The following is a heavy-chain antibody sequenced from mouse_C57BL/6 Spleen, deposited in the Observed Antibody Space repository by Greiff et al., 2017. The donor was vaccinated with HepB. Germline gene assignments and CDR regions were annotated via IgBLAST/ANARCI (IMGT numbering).Heavy chain of an antibody. V-gene: IGHV1-80*01. D-gene: IGHD2-1*01. J-gene: IGHJ4*01. CDR3: AREVGNYYAMDY. CDR1: GYAFSSYW. Sequence: QVQLQQSGAELVKPGASVKISCKASGYAFSSYWMNWVKQRPGKGLEWIGQIYPGDGDTNYNGKFKGKATLTADKSSSTAYMQLSSLTSEDSAVYFCAREVGNYYAMDYWGQGTSVTVSS. CDR2: IYPGDGDT.